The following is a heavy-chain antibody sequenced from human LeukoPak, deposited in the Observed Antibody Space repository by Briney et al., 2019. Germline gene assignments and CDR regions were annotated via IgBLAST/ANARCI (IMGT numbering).Heavy chain of an antibody. D-gene: IGHD1-14*01. CDR2: ISSSGSTI. CDR3: AKPARTDAFDI. Sequence: GGSLRLSCAASGFTFSSYEMNWVRQAPGKGLEWVSYISSSGSTIYYADSVKGRFTISRDNSKNTLYLQMNSLRAEDTAVYYCAKPARTDAFDIWGQGTMITVSS. J-gene: IGHJ3*02. V-gene: IGHV3-48*03. CDR1: GFTFSSYE.